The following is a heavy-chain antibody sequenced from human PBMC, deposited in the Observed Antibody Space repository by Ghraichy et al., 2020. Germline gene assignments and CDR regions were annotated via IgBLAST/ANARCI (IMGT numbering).Heavy chain of an antibody. CDR1: GYSFTSYW. D-gene: IGHD2-2*01. Sequence: GESLNISCKGSGYSFTSYWIGWVRQMPGKGLEWMGIIYPGDSDTRYSPSFQGQVTISADKSISTAYLQWSSLKASDTAMYYWARLFCSSTSCLDYWGQGTLVTVSS. V-gene: IGHV5-51*01. CDR3: ARLFCSSTSCLDY. CDR2: IYPGDSDT. J-gene: IGHJ4*02.